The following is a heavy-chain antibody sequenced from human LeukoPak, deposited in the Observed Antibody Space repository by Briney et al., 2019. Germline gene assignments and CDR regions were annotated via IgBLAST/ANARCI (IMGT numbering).Heavy chain of an antibody. D-gene: IGHD3-9*01. Sequence: GGSLRLSCAASGFTFSSYAMSWVRQAPGKGLEWVSAISGSGGSTYYADSVKGRFTISRDNSKNTLYLQMNSLRAEDTAVYYCATYDILTGYPQSYYYYGMDVWGQGTTVTVS. CDR1: GFTFSSYA. CDR2: ISGSGGST. V-gene: IGHV3-23*01. CDR3: ATYDILTGYPQSYYYYGMDV. J-gene: IGHJ6*02.